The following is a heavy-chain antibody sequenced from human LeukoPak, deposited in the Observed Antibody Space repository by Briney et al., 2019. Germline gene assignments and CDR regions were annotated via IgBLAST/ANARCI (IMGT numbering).Heavy chain of an antibody. CDR1: GYTFTGYY. Sequence: ASVKVSCKASGYTFTGYYMHWVRQAPGQGLEWMGWINPNSGGTNYAQKFQGRVTMTRDTSISTAYMELSSLRSEDTAVYYCARGARPSITGTMLYFDYWGQGALVTVSS. V-gene: IGHV1-2*02. CDR2: INPNSGGT. J-gene: IGHJ4*02. D-gene: IGHD1-7*01. CDR3: ARGARPSITGTMLYFDY.